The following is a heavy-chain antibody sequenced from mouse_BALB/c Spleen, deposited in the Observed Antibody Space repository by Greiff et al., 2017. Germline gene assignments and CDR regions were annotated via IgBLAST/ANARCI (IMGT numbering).Heavy chain of an antibody. CDR3: ASPYGNYEGGYAMDY. V-gene: IGHV1-4*02. CDR2: INPSSGYT. Sequence: QVQLQQSAAELARPGASVKMSCKASGYTFTSYTMHWVKQRPGQGLEWIGYINPSSGYTEYNQKFKDKTTLTADKSSSTAYMQLSSLTSEDSAVYYCASPYGNYEGGYAMDYWGQGTSVTVSS. D-gene: IGHD2-1*01. CDR1: GYTFTSYT. J-gene: IGHJ4*01.